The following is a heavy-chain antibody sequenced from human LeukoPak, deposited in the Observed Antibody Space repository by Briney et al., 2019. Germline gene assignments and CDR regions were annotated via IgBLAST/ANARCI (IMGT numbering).Heavy chain of an antibody. CDR1: GGSFSGYY. V-gene: IGHV4-34*01. D-gene: IGHD3-22*01. Sequence: SETLSLTCAVHGGSFSGYYWSWIRQPPGKGLEWIGEINHSGSTNYNPSLKSRVTVSVDTSKNQFSLKLSSVTAADTAVYYCARGHYYDSSGYYYWGQGTLVTVSS. CDR3: ARGHYYDSSGYYY. CDR2: INHSGST. J-gene: IGHJ4*02.